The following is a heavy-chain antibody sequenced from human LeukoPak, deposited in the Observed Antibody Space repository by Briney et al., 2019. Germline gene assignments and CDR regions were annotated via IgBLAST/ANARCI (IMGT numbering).Heavy chain of an antibody. D-gene: IGHD3-22*01. CDR3: AKRGVVIRVILVGFHKEAYYFDS. CDR1: GITLSNYG. Sequence: GGSLRLSCAVSGITLSNYGMTWVRQAPGKGPEWVAGISDTGGRTNYADSVKGRFTISRDNPKNTLYLQMNSLRAEDTAVYFCAKRGVVIRVILVGFHKEAYYFDSWGQGALVTVSS. V-gene: IGHV3-23*01. CDR2: ISDTGGRT. J-gene: IGHJ4*02.